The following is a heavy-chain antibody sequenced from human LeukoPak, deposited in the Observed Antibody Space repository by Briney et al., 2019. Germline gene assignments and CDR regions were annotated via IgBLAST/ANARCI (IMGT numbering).Heavy chain of an antibody. J-gene: IGHJ4*02. CDR2: INQDESRQ. V-gene: IGHV3-7*01. CDR1: GFTFTLYW. D-gene: IGHD6-13*01. CDR3: SNGIYSPSY. Sequence: GGSLTLSCTTSGFTFTLYWMAWIRQSPGKGLEWVTNINQDESRQYLESVEGRFTVSRDNARNSVYLHMNNLRVEDTAVYYCSNGIYSPSYWGRGTLVTVSS.